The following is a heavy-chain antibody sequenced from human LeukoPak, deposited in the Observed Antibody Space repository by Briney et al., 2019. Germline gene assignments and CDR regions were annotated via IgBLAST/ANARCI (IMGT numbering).Heavy chain of an antibody. CDR1: GFTFSSYG. Sequence: PGGSLRLSCAASGFTFSSYGMHWVRQAPGKGLEWVAVISYDGSNKYYADSVKGRFTISRDNSKNTLYLQMNSLRAEDTAVYYCAKQVATRPYWGQGTLVTVSS. CDR3: AKQVATRPY. CDR2: ISYDGSNK. D-gene: IGHD5-12*01. V-gene: IGHV3-30*18. J-gene: IGHJ4*02.